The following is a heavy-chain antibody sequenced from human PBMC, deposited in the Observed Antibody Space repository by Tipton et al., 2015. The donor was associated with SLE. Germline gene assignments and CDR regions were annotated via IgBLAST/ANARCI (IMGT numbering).Heavy chain of an antibody. V-gene: IGHV1-46*01. J-gene: IGHJ4*01. CDR3: ASSHPVIAAELLAY. CDR1: GYTVTDYY. D-gene: IGHD2-15*01. CDR2: INPTGGRT. Sequence: QLVQSGAEVKKTGASVKVSCKASGYTVTDYYMHWVRQAPGQGLEWMGVINPTGGRTSYLQKFQGRITLTSDTSTSTVYMELSSLRSVVRPIYYCASSHPVIAAELLAYCSHRALVSGSS.